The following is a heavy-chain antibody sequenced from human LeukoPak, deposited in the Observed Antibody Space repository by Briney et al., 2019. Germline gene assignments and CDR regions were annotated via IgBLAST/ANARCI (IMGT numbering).Heavy chain of an antibody. CDR3: VRHDGRSGGTMGALDS. J-gene: IGHJ4*02. CDR1: AGSISSSSHH. Sequence: SETPSLTCTVSAGSISSSSHHWGWIRQSPGKGLEWIGSIYSGRTTYYNPSLSSRVTIFVVTSKNQFSLQLNSVTAADTAVYYCVRHDGRSGGTMGALDSWGQGSLVTVSS. V-gene: IGHV4-39*01. CDR2: IYSGRTT. D-gene: IGHD4-23*01.